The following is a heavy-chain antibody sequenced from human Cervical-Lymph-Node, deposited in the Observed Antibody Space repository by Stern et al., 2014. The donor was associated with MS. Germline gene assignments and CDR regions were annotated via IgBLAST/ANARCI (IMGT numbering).Heavy chain of an antibody. J-gene: IGHJ4*02. CDR1: GFTFTSSA. CDR3: AADMIPVVGATRAAGSLLGY. D-gene: IGHD1-26*01. CDR2: SVVGRGNT. Sequence: QLVESGPEVKKPGTSVKVSCKASGFTFTSSAVQWVRQARGQRLEWIGWSVVGRGNTNYAQKFQERVTITRDMSTSTAYMELSSLRSEDTAVYYCAADMIPVVGATRAAGSLLGYWGQGTLVTVSS. V-gene: IGHV1-58*01.